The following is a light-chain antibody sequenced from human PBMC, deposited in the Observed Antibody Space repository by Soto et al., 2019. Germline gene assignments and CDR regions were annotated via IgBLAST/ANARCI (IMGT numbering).Light chain of an antibody. J-gene: IGKJ2*01. CDR1: QDISSA. CDR2: DAS. CDR3: QQFNAYPLT. V-gene: IGKV1-13*02. Sequence: AIQLTQSPSSLSAAVGDRVTITCRASQDISSALAWYQQKPGRAPNLLIYDASRLEGGVPSRFSGSGSVREFTLTISSLQAEDFATYYCQQFNAYPLTFGQGTKLEIK.